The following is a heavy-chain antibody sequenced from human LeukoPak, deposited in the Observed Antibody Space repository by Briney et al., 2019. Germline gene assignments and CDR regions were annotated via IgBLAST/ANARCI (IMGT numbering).Heavy chain of an antibody. Sequence: SETLSLTCAVYGGSFSGYYWSWIRQPPGKGLEWIGEINHSGSTNYNPSLKSRVTISVDTSKNQFSLKLSSVTAADTAVYYCARGRIMVRDWGQGTLVTVSS. CDR1: GGSFSGYY. CDR2: INHSGST. D-gene: IGHD3-10*01. CDR3: ARGRIMVRD. J-gene: IGHJ4*02. V-gene: IGHV4-34*01.